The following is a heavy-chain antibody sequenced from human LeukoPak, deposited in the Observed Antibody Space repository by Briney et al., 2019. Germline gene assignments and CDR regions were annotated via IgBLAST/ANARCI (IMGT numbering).Heavy chain of an antibody. D-gene: IGHD6-6*01. J-gene: IGHJ5*01. Sequence: GESLSISCKTSGYLFTDYWIGWARQMPGKGLEWMGHIFPGDSDTAYSPSFQGQVSISADKSITTAYLQWSSLKASDTAIYYCVRHPQFYLRSSFSDSWGQGTLVTVSS. CDR2: IFPGDSDT. V-gene: IGHV5-51*01. CDR1: GYLFTDYW. CDR3: VRHPQFYLRSSFSDS.